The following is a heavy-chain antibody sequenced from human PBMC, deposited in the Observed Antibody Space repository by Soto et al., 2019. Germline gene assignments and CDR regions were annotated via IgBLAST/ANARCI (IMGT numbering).Heavy chain of an antibody. V-gene: IGHV3-33*06. Sequence: QVQLVESGGGVVQPGRSLRLSCAASGFTFSSYGMHWVRQAPGKGLEWVAVIWYDGSNKYYADSVKGRFTISRDNSKNTLYLQMNSLRAEDTAVYYCAKTLPTVTTFPPYNWFDPWGQGTLVTVSS. CDR1: GFTFSSYG. J-gene: IGHJ5*02. D-gene: IGHD4-17*01. CDR3: AKTLPTVTTFPPYNWFDP. CDR2: IWYDGSNK.